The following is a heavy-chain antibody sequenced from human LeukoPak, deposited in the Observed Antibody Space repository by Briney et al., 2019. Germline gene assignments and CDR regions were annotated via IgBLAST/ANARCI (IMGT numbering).Heavy chain of an antibody. D-gene: IGHD3-10*01. CDR1: GFTFSGYA. J-gene: IGHJ4*02. V-gene: IGHV3-23*01. Sequence: GGSLRLSCAASGFTFSGYAMSWVRQAPGKGLEWVSAISGSGGSTYYADSVKGRFTISRDNSKNTLYLQMNSLRAEDTAVYYCAKEFGTMVRGVIDHFDYWGQGTLVTVSS. CDR3: AKEFGTMVRGVIDHFDY. CDR2: ISGSGGST.